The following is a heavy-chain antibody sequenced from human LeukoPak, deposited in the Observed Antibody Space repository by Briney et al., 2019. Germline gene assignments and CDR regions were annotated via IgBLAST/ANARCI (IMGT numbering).Heavy chain of an antibody. CDR2: ISAYNGNT. Sequence: ASVKASCKASGYTFTSYGISWVRQAPGQGLEWMGWISAYNGNTNYAQKLQGRVTMTIDTSTSTAYMELRSLRSDDTAVYYCARDTIVATIETTTNYYYGMDVWGQGTTVTVSS. D-gene: IGHD5-12*01. V-gene: IGHV1-18*01. CDR3: ARDTIVATIETTTNYYYGMDV. J-gene: IGHJ6*02. CDR1: GYTFTSYG.